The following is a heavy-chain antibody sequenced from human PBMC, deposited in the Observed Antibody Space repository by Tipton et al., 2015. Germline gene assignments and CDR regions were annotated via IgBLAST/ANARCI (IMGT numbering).Heavy chain of an antibody. J-gene: IGHJ5*02. Sequence: TLSLTCDVSGYSITNNFFWGWIRQPPGKGLEWIASIYHSGSTYYNPSLKSRVTISVDTSKSQFSLKLYSVTAADTAVYYCARGPLSITMSRGIITTGFDPWGQGILVTVSS. D-gene: IGHD3-10*01. CDR1: GYSITNNFF. V-gene: IGHV4-38-2*01. CDR2: IYHSGST. CDR3: ARGPLSITMSRGIITTGFDP.